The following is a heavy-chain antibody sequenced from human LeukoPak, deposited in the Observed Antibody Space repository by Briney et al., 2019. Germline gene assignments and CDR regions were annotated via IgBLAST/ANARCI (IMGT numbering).Heavy chain of an antibody. V-gene: IGHV1-69*13. D-gene: IGHD3-22*01. CDR1: GGTFSSYA. CDR3: ARALGYYDSSGYGLVDY. Sequence: ASVKVSCKASGGTFSSYAISWVRQAPGQGIEWMGGIIPIFGTANYAQKFQGRVTITADESTSTAYMELSSLRSEDTAVYYCARALGYYDSSGYGLVDYWGQGTLVTVSS. J-gene: IGHJ4*02. CDR2: IIPIFGTA.